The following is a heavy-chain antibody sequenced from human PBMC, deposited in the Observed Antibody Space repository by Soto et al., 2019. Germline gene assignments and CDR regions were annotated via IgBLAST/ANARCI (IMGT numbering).Heavy chain of an antibody. J-gene: IGHJ6*02. Sequence: KHSATLYLTCTFSGGSISSGGYYWSWLRQHPGNGLEWIGYIYYSGSTYYNPSLKSRVTISVDTSKNQFSLKLSSVTAADTAVYYCARIGTMVRGVIIPYYYGMDVWGQGTTVTVSS. CDR1: GGSISSGGYY. V-gene: IGHV4-31*03. CDR3: ARIGTMVRGVIIPYYYGMDV. D-gene: IGHD3-10*01. CDR2: IYYSGST.